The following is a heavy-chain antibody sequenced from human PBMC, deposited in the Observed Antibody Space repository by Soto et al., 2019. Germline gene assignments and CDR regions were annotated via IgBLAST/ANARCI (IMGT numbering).Heavy chain of an antibody. CDR3: ARLSGYDPAGAADK. CDR2: TYYSGGS. D-gene: IGHD5-12*01. Sequence: QVQLQESGPGLVKASQTLSLTCTLSGASVSSAEHYWSWIRQPPGKDLEWIGYTYYSGGSYYNASLQRRVSISVATSQNQFSLKLTSVTAADTAVYYCARLSGYDPAGAADKWGPGILVSVSS. V-gene: IGHV4-30-4*01. J-gene: IGHJ4*02. CDR1: GASVSSAEHY.